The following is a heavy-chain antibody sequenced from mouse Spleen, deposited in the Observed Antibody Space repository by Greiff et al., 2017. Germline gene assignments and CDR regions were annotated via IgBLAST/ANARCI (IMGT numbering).Heavy chain of an antibody. CDR2: ISYSGST. J-gene: IGHJ4*01. V-gene: IGHV3-2*02. D-gene: IGHD2-4*01. CDR1: GYSITSDYA. CDR3: ARYYDYDEGLYYYAMDY. Sequence: EVKLVESGPGLVKPSQSLSLTCTVTGYSITSDYAWNWIRQFPGNKLEWMGYISYSGSTSYNPSLKSRISITRDTSKNQFFLQLNSVTTEDTATYYCARYYDYDEGLYYYAMDYWGQGTSVTVSS.